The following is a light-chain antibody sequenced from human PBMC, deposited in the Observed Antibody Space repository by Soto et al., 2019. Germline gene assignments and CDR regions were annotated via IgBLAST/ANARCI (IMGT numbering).Light chain of an antibody. CDR3: QQRSNWPST. V-gene: IGKV3-11*01. Sequence: IVVTQAPGTLSLSPGGRATLSWRASQSVSSYLAWYQQKPGQAPRLLIYDASNRATGIPARFSGSGSGTDFTLTISSLEPEDFAVYYCQQRSNWPSTFGQGTKVDIK. CDR1: QSVSSY. CDR2: DAS. J-gene: IGKJ1*01.